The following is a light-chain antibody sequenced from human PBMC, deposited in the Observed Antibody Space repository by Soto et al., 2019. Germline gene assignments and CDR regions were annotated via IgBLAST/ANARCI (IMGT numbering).Light chain of an antibody. J-gene: IGLJ1*01. Sequence: QSALTQPASVSGSPGQSITISCTGTSSDVGGYNYVSWYQQHPGKDPKLMIYEVTNRPSGVSNRFSGSKSGNTASLTISGLQAEDEADYYCSSYTSSSSYVFGTGTKGTV. V-gene: IGLV2-14*01. CDR1: SSDVGGYNY. CDR3: SSYTSSSSYV. CDR2: EVT.